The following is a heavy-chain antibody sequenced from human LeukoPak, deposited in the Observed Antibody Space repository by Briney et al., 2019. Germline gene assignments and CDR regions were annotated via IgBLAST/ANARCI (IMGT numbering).Heavy chain of an antibody. J-gene: IGHJ5*02. V-gene: IGHV4-39*01. CDR1: GGSITSSSGYN. Sequence: SETLSLTCTVSGGSITSSSGYNWAWIRQSPGKGLKWIGTIHHSGTTYYSLSLRSRLTISVDSSKNRFSLRLSSVTAADTAVYFCARLPTGFPNWFDLWGRGTLVTVSS. D-gene: IGHD3-9*01. CDR2: IHHSGTT. CDR3: ARLPTGFPNWFDL.